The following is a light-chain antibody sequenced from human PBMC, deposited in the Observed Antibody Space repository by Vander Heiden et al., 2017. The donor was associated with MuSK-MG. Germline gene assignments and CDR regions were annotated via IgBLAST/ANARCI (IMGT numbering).Light chain of an antibody. CDR1: GSDFRGYNY. J-gene: IGLJ2*01. V-gene: IGLV2-8*01. Sequence: QSALTQPPSASASPGQSVTISCTGSGSDFRGYNYVPWYQQHPGKAPKLIVYEVTKRPSGVPARFSGSKSGNTASLTVSGLQAEDEADYYCSSYAASNNVVFGGGTKLTVL. CDR2: EVT. CDR3: SSYAASNNVV.